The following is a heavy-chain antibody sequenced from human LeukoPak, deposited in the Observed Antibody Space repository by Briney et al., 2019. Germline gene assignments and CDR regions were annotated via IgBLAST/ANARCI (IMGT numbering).Heavy chain of an antibody. J-gene: IGHJ4*02. CDR2: IYYSGST. D-gene: IGHD3-22*01. V-gene: IGHV4-59*01. Sequence: SETLSLTCTVSGGSISSYYWSWIRQPPGKGLEGIGYIYYSGSTNYNPSLKSRVTISVDTSKNQFSLKLSSVTAADTAVYYCAREEYYYDSSGYYYATGHFDYWGQGTLVTVSS. CDR3: AREEYYYDSSGYYYATGHFDY. CDR1: GGSISSYY.